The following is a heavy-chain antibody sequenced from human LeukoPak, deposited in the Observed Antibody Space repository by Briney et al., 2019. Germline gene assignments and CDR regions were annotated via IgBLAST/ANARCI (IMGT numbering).Heavy chain of an antibody. V-gene: IGHV3-30*04. CDR1: GFTFSGYS. J-gene: IGHJ4*02. CDR2: ISHEGSYQ. Sequence: PGRSLRLSCAASGFTFSGYSLHWVRQAPGKGLEWVVVISHEGSYQNYADSVKGRFTISRDNSKNMVFLQMNSLNAEDTAVYYCARTREQWQVLDYWGQGTLVTVSS. D-gene: IGHD6-19*01. CDR3: ARTREQWQVLDY.